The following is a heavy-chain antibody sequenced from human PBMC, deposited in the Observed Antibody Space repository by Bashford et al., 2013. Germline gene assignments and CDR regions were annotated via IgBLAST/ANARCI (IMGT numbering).Heavy chain of an antibody. D-gene: IGHD4-23*01. CDR3: ARTAYGGNSVYFDS. CDR2: IYHIENT. V-gene: IGHV4-31*03. J-gene: IGHJ4*02. Sequence: SETLSLTCTVSGGSISSSGPYWSWIRQHPGKGLEWIGFIYHIENTYYNPSLQSRVIISVDTSKNHFSLDLSSVTAADTAVYFCARTAYGGNSVYFDSWGQGTLVTVSS. CDR1: GGSISSSGPY.